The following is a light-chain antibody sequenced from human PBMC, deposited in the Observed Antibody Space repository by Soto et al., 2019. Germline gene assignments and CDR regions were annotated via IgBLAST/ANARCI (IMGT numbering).Light chain of an antibody. CDR3: SSYTTSNTRQIV. V-gene: IGLV2-14*03. CDR1: SSDGGGYNY. J-gene: IGLJ1*01. Sequence: SVLTQAASVSGSPGQSITLSCTGTSSDGGGYNYVSWYQHHPGKAPKLMIYDVSNRPSGVSNRFSGSKSGNTASLTISGLQPEDEADYYCSSYTTSNTRQIVFGTGTKVTVL. CDR2: DVS.